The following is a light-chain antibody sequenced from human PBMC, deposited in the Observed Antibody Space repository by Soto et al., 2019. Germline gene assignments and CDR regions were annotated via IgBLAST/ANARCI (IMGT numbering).Light chain of an antibody. CDR3: QQYGSSPPLT. V-gene: IGKV3-20*01. CDR2: GAS. CDR1: QSVSSSY. J-gene: IGKJ4*01. Sequence: DIVLTQSPGTLSLSPGERATLSCRASQSVSSSYLAWYQQKPGQAPRLLIYGASSRATCIPDRFSGSGSGTDFTLTISRLEPEDFAVYYCQQYGSSPPLTFGGGTKVEIK.